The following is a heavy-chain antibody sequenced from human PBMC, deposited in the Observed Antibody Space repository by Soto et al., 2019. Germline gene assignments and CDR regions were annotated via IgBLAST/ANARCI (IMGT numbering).Heavy chain of an antibody. CDR1: EFTFSSYS. CDR3: AGADCTGGSCYPRVAYYYYYGMDV. V-gene: IGHV3-48*02. J-gene: IGHJ6*02. Sequence: GGSLRLSCAASEFTFSSYSMNWVRQAPGKGLEWVSYISSSSSSIYYADSVKGRFTISRDNAKNSLYLQMNSLRDEDTAVYYCAGADCTGGSCYPRVAYYYYYGMDVWGQGTTVTVSS. CDR2: ISSSSSSI. D-gene: IGHD2-15*01.